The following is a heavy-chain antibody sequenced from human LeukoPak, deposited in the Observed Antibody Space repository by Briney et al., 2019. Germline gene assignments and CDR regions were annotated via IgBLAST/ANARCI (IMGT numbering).Heavy chain of an antibody. CDR1: GGSINSYY. CDR3: ARGGKATVVTM. CDR2: IYSSGST. Sequence: SETLSLTCTVSGGSINSYYWSWTRQPAGKGLEWIGRIYSSGSTNYNPSLKSRVSMSVDTSKNQFSLKLTSVTAADTAVYYCARGGKATVVTMWGQGILVTVSS. J-gene: IGHJ4*02. D-gene: IGHD4-23*01. V-gene: IGHV4-4*07.